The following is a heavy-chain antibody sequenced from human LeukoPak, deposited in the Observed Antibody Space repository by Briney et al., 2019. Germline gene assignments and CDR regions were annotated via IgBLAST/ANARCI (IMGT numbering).Heavy chain of an antibody. J-gene: IGHJ6*03. CDR2: IYTSGST. CDR1: GGSISIYY. CDR3: ARDLPITIFGVVTSEYYYYYMDV. D-gene: IGHD3-3*01. Sequence: SETLSLTCTVSGGSISIYYWSWIRQPAGKGLEWIGRIYTSGSTNYNPSLKSRVTMSVDTSKNQFSLKLSSVTAADTAVYYCARDLPITIFGVVTSEYYYYYMDVWGKGTTVTVSS. V-gene: IGHV4-4*07.